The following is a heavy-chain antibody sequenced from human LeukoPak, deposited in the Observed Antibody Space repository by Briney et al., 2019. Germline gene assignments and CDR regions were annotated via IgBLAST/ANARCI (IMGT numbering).Heavy chain of an antibody. J-gene: IGHJ6*04. Sequence: GESLKISCKGSGYNVTHYGIAWVRQMPGTGLECMGIIYPGDGNTRYSPSFQGQVTISADRSISTAYLQWNSLKASDTAMYYCARVFGLRIPRGMDVWGKGTTVSVSS. D-gene: IGHD2-15*01. V-gene: IGHV5-51*01. CDR1: GYNVTHYG. CDR2: IYPGDGNT. CDR3: ARVFGLRIPRGMDV.